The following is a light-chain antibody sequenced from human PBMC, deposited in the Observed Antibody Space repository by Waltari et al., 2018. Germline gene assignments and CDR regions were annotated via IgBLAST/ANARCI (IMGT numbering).Light chain of an antibody. CDR2: GKN. Sequence: SSELTQEPAVSVALRQTVRITCHGDSLKRYYASWYQQKPGQAPVLVIYGKNNRPSGIPDRFSGSSSGNTASLTITGAQAEDEADYYCNSRDSSGNLVVFGGGTKLTVL. J-gene: IGLJ2*01. CDR1: SLKRYY. V-gene: IGLV3-19*01. CDR3: NSRDSSGNLVV.